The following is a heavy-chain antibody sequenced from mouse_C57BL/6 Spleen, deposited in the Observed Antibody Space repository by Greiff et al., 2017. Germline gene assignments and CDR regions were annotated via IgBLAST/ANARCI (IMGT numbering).Heavy chain of an antibody. D-gene: IGHD1-1*01. Sequence: VQLQQSGAELVKPGASVKLSCKASGYTFTEYTIHWVKQRSGQGLEWIGWFYPGSGSIKYNEKFKDKATLTADKSSSTVYMELSRLTSEDSAVYFCAIHESSHYYGSSAWFAYWGQGTLVTVSA. J-gene: IGHJ3*01. CDR3: AIHESSHYYGSSAWFAY. CDR1: GYTFTEYT. CDR2: FYPGSGSI. V-gene: IGHV1-62-2*01.